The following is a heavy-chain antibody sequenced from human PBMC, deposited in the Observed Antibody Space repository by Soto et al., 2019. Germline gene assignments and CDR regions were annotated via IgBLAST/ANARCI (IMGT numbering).Heavy chain of an antibody. Sequence: SVKVSCKTSGYTFISFAITWVRQAPGQGLEWMGWISTYNGNTNYAQKLQGRVTMTTDTFTSTAYMELRSLRSDDTAVYYCARDPAARDAFDIWGQGTMVTVSS. CDR2: ISTYNGNT. J-gene: IGHJ3*02. CDR3: ARDPAARDAFDI. CDR1: GYTFISFA. D-gene: IGHD6-6*01. V-gene: IGHV1-18*01.